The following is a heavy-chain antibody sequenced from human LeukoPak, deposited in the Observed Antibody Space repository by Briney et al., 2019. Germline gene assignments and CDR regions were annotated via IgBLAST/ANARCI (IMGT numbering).Heavy chain of an antibody. CDR2: FYDSGSP. CDR3: TKHEGSYYDKSGYTFDF. J-gene: IGHJ4*02. D-gene: IGHD3-22*01. Sequence: SETLSLTCIVSSGSITNYYWSWIRQPPGKGLEWIGYFYDSGSPNYNPSLKSRVTISVDTSKNQFSLKLSSVTAADRAVYYCTKHEGSYYDKSGYTFDFWGLGTLVTVSS. CDR1: SGSITNYY. V-gene: IGHV4-59*08.